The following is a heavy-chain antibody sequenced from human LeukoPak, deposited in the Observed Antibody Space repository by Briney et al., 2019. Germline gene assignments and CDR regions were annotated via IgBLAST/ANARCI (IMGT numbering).Heavy chain of an antibody. J-gene: IGHJ5*02. Sequence: PSETLSLTCAVYGGSFSGYYWSWIRQPPGKGLEWIGEINHSGSTNYNPSLKSRVTISVDTSKNQFSLKLSSVTAADTAVYYCARGGRYCSSTSCYPYNWFDPWGQGTLVTVSS. D-gene: IGHD2-2*01. CDR2: INHSGST. CDR1: GGSFSGYY. V-gene: IGHV4-34*01. CDR3: ARGGRYCSSTSCYPYNWFDP.